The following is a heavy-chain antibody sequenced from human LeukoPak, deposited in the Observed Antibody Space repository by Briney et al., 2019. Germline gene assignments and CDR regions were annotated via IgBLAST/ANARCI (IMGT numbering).Heavy chain of an antibody. Sequence: GGSLRLSCAASGFTFSSYEMNWVRQAPGKGLEWVAYITSSSGSAIYYADSVRGRFTISRDNAKNSLYLQMNSLRAEDTALHYCTRDVGYYGSGSYPDYFDYWGQGTLVTASS. V-gene: IGHV3-48*03. CDR3: TRDVGYYGSGSYPDYFDY. CDR1: GFTFSSYE. J-gene: IGHJ4*02. D-gene: IGHD3-10*01. CDR2: ITSSSGSAI.